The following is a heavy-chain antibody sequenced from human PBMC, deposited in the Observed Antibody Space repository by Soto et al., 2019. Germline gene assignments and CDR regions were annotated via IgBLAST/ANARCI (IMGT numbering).Heavy chain of an antibody. CDR1: GFTLSRYT. V-gene: IGHV3-30-3*01. CDR3: ARDGYCSGGSCLDGMDV. Sequence: GWLRRACGVSGFTLSRYTMHWVRQAPGKGLEWVALISSDGSAKYYADSVKGRFTISRDDSLYLQMTSLRAEDTAVYYCARDGYCSGGSCLDGMDVWGQGTTVTVSS. J-gene: IGHJ6*02. CDR2: ISSDGSAK. D-gene: IGHD2-15*01.